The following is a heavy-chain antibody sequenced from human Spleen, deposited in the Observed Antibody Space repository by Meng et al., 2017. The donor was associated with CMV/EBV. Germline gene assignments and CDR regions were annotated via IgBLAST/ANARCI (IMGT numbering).Heavy chain of an antibody. D-gene: IGHD4-11*01. J-gene: IGHJ6*02. V-gene: IGHV1-2*02. CDR1: GYTFTGYY. CDR2: INPISGGT. Sequence: ASVKVSCKASGYTFTGYYIQWVRQAPGQGLEWMGWINPISGGTNYAQKFQDRVTMTRDTSISTAYMELSRLRSDDTAVYYCARGDPYSKYEVPYFYYYYGMDVWGQGTTVTVS. CDR3: ARGDPYSKYEVPYFYYYYGMDV.